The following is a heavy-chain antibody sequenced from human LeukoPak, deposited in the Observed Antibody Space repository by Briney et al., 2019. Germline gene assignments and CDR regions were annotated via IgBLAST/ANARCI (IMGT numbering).Heavy chain of an antibody. CDR1: GFTFSSYS. CDR3: ARADLRGYSLDY. D-gene: IGHD5-18*01. Sequence: GGSLRLSCAASGFTFSSYSMNWVRQAPGKGLEWVSSISSSSSYIYYADSVKGRFTISRDNAKNSLYLQMNSLRAEDTAVYYCARADLRGYSLDYWGQGTLVTVSS. CDR2: ISSSSSYI. J-gene: IGHJ4*02. V-gene: IGHV3-21*01.